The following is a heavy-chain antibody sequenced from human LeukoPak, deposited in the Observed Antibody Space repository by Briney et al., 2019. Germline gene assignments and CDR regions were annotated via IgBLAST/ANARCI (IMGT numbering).Heavy chain of an antibody. J-gene: IGHJ4*02. D-gene: IGHD6-13*01. CDR2: IYSGGST. CDR1: GFTVSSNY. Sequence: PGGSLRLSCAASGFTVSSNYMSWVRQAPGKGLEWVSVIYSGGSTYYADSVKGRFTISRDNSKNTLYLQMNSLRAEDTAVYYCASSSSWYPYFDYWGQGTLVTVSS. CDR3: ASSSSWYPYFDY. V-gene: IGHV3-53*01.